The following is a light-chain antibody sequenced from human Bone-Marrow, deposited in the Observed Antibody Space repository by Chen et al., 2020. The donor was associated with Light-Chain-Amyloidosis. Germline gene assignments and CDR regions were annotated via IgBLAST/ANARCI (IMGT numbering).Light chain of an antibody. CDR2: RDT. J-gene: IGLJ2*01. CDR3: QSADSSGTYEVI. V-gene: IGLV3-25*03. CDR1: DLPTKY. Sequence: YVLTQPPSVSVSPGQTARITCSGDDLPTKYAYWYQQKPGQAPVLVIHRDTERPSGISERFSGSSSGTTATLTISGVQAEDEADYHCQSADSSGTYEVIFGGGTKLTVL.